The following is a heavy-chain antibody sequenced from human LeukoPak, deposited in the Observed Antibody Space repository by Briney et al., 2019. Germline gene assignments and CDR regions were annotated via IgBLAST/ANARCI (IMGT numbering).Heavy chain of an antibody. CDR1: GFTFSNYV. V-gene: IGHV3-30*02. J-gene: IGHJ4*02. CDR2: IRYDGSNK. CDR3: AKDWDDYYGSGSYFDY. D-gene: IGHD3-10*01. Sequence: GGSLSLSCAASGFTFSNYVIHWVRQAPGKGLEWVAFIRYDGSNKYYADSVKGRFTISRDNSKNTLYLQMNSLRAEDTAVYYCAKDWDDYYGSGSYFDYWGQGTLVTVSS.